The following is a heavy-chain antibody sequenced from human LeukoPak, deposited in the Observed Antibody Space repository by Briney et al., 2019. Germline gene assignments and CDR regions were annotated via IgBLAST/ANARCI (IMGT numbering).Heavy chain of an antibody. CDR2: IYYSGST. J-gene: IGHJ4*02. CDR1: GYSISSGYY. Sequence: PSETLSLTCTVSGYSISSGYYWGWIRQPPGKGLEWIGSIYYSGSTYYNPSLKSRVTISVDTSKNQFSLKLSSVTAADTAVYYCARHWVARVEWGQGTLVTVSS. CDR3: ARHWVARVE. D-gene: IGHD2-15*01. V-gene: IGHV4-38-2*02.